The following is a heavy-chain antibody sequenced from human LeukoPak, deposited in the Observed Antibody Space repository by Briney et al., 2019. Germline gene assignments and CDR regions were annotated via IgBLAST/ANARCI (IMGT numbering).Heavy chain of an antibody. CDR2: ISVGGDST. J-gene: IGHJ5*02. Sequence: GGSLRLSCAAPGFIFSNYAMTWVRKAQGKGREWVSGISVGGDSTLYADSVKGRFTISRDNSKNTVYLQMNSLRAEDTATYYCAKELFTGWHGWFDPWGQGTLVTVSS. D-gene: IGHD6-19*01. CDR3: AKELFTGWHGWFDP. V-gene: IGHV3-23*01. CDR1: GFIFSNYA.